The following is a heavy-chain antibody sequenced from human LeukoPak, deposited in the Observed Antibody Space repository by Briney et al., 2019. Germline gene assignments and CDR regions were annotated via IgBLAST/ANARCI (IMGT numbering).Heavy chain of an antibody. V-gene: IGHV1-8*01. CDR1: GYTFTSYD. CDR3: ARESSGSYSFDY. D-gene: IGHD1-26*01. Sequence: ASVKVSCKASGYTFTSYDINWVRQATGQGLEWMGWMNPNSGNTGYAQKFQGRVTMARNTSISTAYMELSSLRSEDTAVYYCARESSGSYSFDYWGQGTLVTVSS. CDR2: MNPNSGNT. J-gene: IGHJ4*02.